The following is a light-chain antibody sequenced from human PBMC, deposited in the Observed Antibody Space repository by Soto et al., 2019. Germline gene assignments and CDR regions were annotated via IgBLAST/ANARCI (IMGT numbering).Light chain of an antibody. J-gene: IGKJ1*01. CDR2: DAS. CDR1: QGIRNE. V-gene: IGKV1-17*01. CDR3: LHHYSYPWT. Sequence: DIQMTQSPSSLSASVGDRVTITCRASQGIRNELGWYQQKPGKAPKRLIYDASILQVGVPSRFSGRGSGTEFTLTLSILQPEDFATYSCLHHYSYPWTFGQGTKVEVK.